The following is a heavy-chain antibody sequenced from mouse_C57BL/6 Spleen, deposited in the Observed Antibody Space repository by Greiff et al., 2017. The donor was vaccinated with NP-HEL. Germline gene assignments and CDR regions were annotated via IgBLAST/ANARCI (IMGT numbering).Heavy chain of an antibody. CDR2: IDPANGNT. Sequence: EVQLQQSVAELVRPGASVKLSCTASGFNIQNTYMHWVKQRPEQGLEWIGRIDPANGNTKYAPKFPGKATITADTSSNTAYLQLSSLTSEDTAIYYCARLRRGYYYAMDYWGQGTSVTVSS. CDR1: GFNIQNTY. D-gene: IGHD2-12*01. J-gene: IGHJ4*01. V-gene: IGHV14-3*01. CDR3: ARLRRGYYYAMDY.